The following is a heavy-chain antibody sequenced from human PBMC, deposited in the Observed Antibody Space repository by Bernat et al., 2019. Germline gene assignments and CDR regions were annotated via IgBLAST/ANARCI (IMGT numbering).Heavy chain of an antibody. Sequence: EVQLVESGGGLVKPGGSLRLSCAASGFTFSSYSMNWVRQAPGKGLEWVSSISSSSSSYIYYADSVKGRFTISRDNAKNSLYLQMNSLRAEDTAVYYCARDGNYYGSGTPQTYFDYWGQGTLVTVSS. V-gene: IGHV3-21*01. CDR3: ARDGNYYGSGTPQTYFDY. CDR2: ISSSSSSYI. CDR1: GFTFSSYS. J-gene: IGHJ4*02. D-gene: IGHD3-10*01.